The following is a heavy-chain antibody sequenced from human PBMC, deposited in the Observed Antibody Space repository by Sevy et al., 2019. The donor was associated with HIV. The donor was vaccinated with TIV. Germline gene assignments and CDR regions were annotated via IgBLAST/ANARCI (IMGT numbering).Heavy chain of an antibody. CDR2: ISASGTT. V-gene: IGHV4-61*02. CDR1: GGSISTVDYY. Sequence: SETLSLTCTISGGSISTVDYYCTWIRQPAWKGLEWIGRISASGTTTHNPSLESRVTMSVDTSQNQFSLKLTSVTAADTAMYYCVKEHFDWLLPSYYFDLWGRGTLVTVSS. J-gene: IGHJ2*01. D-gene: IGHD3-9*01. CDR3: VKEHFDWLLPSYYFDL.